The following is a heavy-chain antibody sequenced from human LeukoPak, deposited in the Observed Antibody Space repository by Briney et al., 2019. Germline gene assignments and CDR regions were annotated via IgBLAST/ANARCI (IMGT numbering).Heavy chain of an antibody. J-gene: IGHJ1*01. V-gene: IGHV3-21*01. CDR3: AIIGTPGETEYYRL. D-gene: IGHD2-21*01. CDR2: ISSSSSYI. CDR1: GFTFSSYS. Sequence: PGGSLRLSCAASGFTFSSYSMNWVRKAPGKGLEWVSSISSSSSYIYYADSVKGRFTISRDNAKNSVYLQVNSLRVEDTAMYYCAIIGTPGETEYYRLWGQGTLVTVSS.